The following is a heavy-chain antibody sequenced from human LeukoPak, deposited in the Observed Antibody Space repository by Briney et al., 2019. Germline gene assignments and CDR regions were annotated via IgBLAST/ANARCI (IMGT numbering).Heavy chain of an antibody. D-gene: IGHD1-26*01. V-gene: IGHV4-59*12. Sequence: MASETLSLTCTVSGGSISSYYWNWIRQPPGKGLEWIGYIYYSGSTNYNPSLKSRVTISVDTSKNQFSLKLSSVTAADTAVYYCARGQGRLVGATGFDYWGQGTLVTVSS. CDR3: ARGQGRLVGATGFDY. CDR2: IYYSGST. CDR1: GGSISSYY. J-gene: IGHJ4*02.